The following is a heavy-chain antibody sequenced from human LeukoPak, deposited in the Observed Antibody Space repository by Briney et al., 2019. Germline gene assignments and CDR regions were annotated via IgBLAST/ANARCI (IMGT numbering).Heavy chain of an antibody. V-gene: IGHV1-8*03. CDR3: ARQQGLQNLNFDY. CDR2: MNPNSGNT. J-gene: IGHJ4*02. D-gene: IGHD4-11*01. Sequence: GWMNPNSGNTGYAQQFQGRVTITRDTSISTAYMELSSLRSEDTAVYYCARQQGLQNLNFDYWGQGALVTVSS.